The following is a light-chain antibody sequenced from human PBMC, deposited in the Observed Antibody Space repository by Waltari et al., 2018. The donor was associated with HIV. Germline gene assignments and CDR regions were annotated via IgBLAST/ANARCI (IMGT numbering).Light chain of an antibody. CDR2: SVS. Sequence: EIVLTQSPGTLSLSPGDRATPSCRASQTLTNTFLAWSQQKPGQTPRLVMSSVSKRDTGIPDRFSGSGSGTDFTLTISRLEPEDVAVYYFQQYGSPTYTFGQGTKVEIK. V-gene: IGKV3-20*01. CDR1: QTLTNTF. J-gene: IGKJ2*01. CDR3: QQYGSPTYT.